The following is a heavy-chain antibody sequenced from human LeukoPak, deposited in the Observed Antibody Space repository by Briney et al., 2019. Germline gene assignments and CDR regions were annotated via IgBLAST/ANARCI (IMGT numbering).Heavy chain of an antibody. D-gene: IGHD6-13*01. Sequence: ASVKVSCKASGYTFTSNYIHWVRQAPGQGLEWMGMIYPRDGSTSYAQKFQGRVTMTRDTSTSTVYMELSSLRSEDTAVYYCARDRGSSWYDAFDIWGQGTMVTVSS. V-gene: IGHV1-46*01. CDR2: IYPRDGST. CDR3: ARDRGSSWYDAFDI. J-gene: IGHJ3*02. CDR1: GYTFTSNY.